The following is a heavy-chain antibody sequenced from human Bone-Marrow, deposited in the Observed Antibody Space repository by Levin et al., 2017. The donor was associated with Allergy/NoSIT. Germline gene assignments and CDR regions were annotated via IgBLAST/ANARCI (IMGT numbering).Heavy chain of an antibody. CDR2: IYPGDSDT. Sequence: KVSCQGSGYRFTSNWIAWVRQMPGKGLEWMGTIYPGDSDTRYSPSFQGQVTISADKSISTAYLQWSSLKASDTAMYYCAKVYGYFDSSGVLYSFDYWGQGTLVTVSS. J-gene: IGHJ4*02. CDR3: AKVYGYFDSSGVLYSFDY. CDR1: GYRFTSNW. D-gene: IGHD3-22*01. V-gene: IGHV5-51*01.